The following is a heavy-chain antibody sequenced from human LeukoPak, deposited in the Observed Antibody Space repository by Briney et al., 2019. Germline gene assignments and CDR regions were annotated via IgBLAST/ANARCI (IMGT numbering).Heavy chain of an antibody. CDR2: INPNSGGT. Sequence: ASVKVSCKASGYTFTGYYMHWVRQAPGQGLEWMGWINPNSGGTNYAQKFQGRVTMTRDTSISTAYVELSRLRSDDTAVYYCARDQWLVPGGDYWGQGTLVTVSS. V-gene: IGHV1-2*02. J-gene: IGHJ4*02. D-gene: IGHD6-19*01. CDR1: GYTFTGYY. CDR3: ARDQWLVPGGDY.